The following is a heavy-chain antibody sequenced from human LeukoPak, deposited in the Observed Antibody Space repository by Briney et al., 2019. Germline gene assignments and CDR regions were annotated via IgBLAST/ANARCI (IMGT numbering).Heavy chain of an antibody. V-gene: IGHV4-34*01. Sequence: PSETLSLTCAVYGGSFSGYYWSWIRQPPGKGLEWIGEINHSGSTNYSPSLKSRVTISVDTSKSQFSLKLSSVTAADTAVYYCARGNIRGSSSWYPKWGQGTLVTVSS. CDR3: ARGNIRGSSSWYPK. CDR1: GGSFSGYY. D-gene: IGHD6-13*01. J-gene: IGHJ4*02. CDR2: INHSGST.